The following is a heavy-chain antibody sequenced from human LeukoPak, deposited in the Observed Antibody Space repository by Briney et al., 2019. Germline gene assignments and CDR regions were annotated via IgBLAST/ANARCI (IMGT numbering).Heavy chain of an antibody. D-gene: IGHD3-3*02. J-gene: IGHJ3*02. CDR2: IYPGDSHT. CDR3: ARLNTFSVTSPDSRYGFDI. Sequence: GESLKISCKGSGYSFTTYWIAWVRQMPGKGLEWMGIIYPGDSHTTYSPSFHGQVTISADKSISTAFLQWTSLEASDTAIYYCARLNTFSVTSPDSRYGFDIWGQGTMVTVSS. V-gene: IGHV5-51*01. CDR1: GYSFTTYW.